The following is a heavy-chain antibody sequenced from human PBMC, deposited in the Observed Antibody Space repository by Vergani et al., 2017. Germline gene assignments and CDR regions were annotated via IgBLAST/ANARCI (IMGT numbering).Heavy chain of an antibody. Sequence: QVQLVQSGAEVKKPGAPVKVSCKASGYTFTDYFMHWVRQAPGQGLEWMGWINPNSGGTNNAQKFQGRVTMTRDTSISTAYMELGNLRSDDTAVYYCARVGTSASRDYFDYWGQGTLVTVSS. CDR2: INPNSGGT. CDR3: ARVGTSASRDYFDY. CDR1: GYTFTDYF. J-gene: IGHJ4*02. V-gene: IGHV1-2*02. D-gene: IGHD2-2*01.